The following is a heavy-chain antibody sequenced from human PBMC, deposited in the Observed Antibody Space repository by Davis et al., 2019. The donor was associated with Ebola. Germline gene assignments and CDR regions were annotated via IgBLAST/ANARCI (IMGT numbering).Heavy chain of an antibody. Sequence: PGGSLRLSCAASGFTFSSYAMSWVRQAPGKGLEWVSAISGSGGSTYYADSVKGRFTISRDDSKNTAYLQMNSLKTEDTAVYYCTTTTVTIDYWGQGTLVTVSS. J-gene: IGHJ4*02. D-gene: IGHD4-17*01. CDR1: GFTFSSYA. V-gene: IGHV3-23*01. CDR2: ISGSGGST. CDR3: TTTTVTIDY.